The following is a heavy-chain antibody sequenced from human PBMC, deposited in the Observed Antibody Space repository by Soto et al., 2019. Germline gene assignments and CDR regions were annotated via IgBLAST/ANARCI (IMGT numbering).Heavy chain of an antibody. D-gene: IGHD3-9*01. CDR3: ARDREGRWFHMDV. CDR2: IWSDGKKE. J-gene: IGHJ6*04. CDR1: GFPFWHYG. V-gene: IGHV3-33*01. Sequence: QVQMVEPGGGVVQPGRSLRLSCVGSGFPFWHYGMHWVRQAPGKGLEWVAVIWSDGKKESYADFVKGRFAISRDNFKDTLYLQMNSLRTEVTAVYYCARDREGRWFHMDVWGKGTTVTVYS.